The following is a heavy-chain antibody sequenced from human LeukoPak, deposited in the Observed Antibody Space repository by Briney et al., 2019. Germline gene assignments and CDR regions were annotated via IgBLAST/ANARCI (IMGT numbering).Heavy chain of an antibody. CDR3: ARVGRFLEWFRGAFDP. CDR1: GGSISSSGYY. J-gene: IGHJ5*02. Sequence: SETLSLTCTVSGGSISSSGYYWGWIRQPPGKGLEWIGSIYHSGSTSYNPSLKSRVTISVDTPKNQFSLKLSSVTAADTAVYCCARVGRFLEWFRGAFDPWGQGTLVTVSS. D-gene: IGHD3-3*01. CDR2: IYHSGST. V-gene: IGHV4-39*07.